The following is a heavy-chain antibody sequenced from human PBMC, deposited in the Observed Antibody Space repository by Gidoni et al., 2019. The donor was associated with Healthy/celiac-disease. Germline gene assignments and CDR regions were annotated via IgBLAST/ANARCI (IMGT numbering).Heavy chain of an antibody. D-gene: IGHD5-18*01. CDR2: ISGSGGST. Sequence: EVQLLESGGGLVQPGGSLSLSCAASGFTFSSYAMSWVRQAPGKGLEWVSAISGSGGSTYYADSVKGRFTISRDNSKNTLYLQMNSLRAEDTAVYYCAKDPWNGGASTAMPIDDYWGQGTLVTVSS. V-gene: IGHV3-23*01. J-gene: IGHJ4*02. CDR3: AKDPWNGGASTAMPIDDY. CDR1: GFTFSSYA.